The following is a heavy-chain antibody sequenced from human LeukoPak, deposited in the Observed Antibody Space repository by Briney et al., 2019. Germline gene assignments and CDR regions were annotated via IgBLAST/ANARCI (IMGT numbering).Heavy chain of an antibody. CDR2: INHSGST. V-gene: IGHV4-34*01. CDR3: ARGRYFQH. CDR1: GGSFSGYY. J-gene: IGHJ1*01. Sequence: TSETLSLTCAVYGGSFSGYYWSWLRHPPGKGLEWIGEINHSGSTNYNPSLKSRVTISVDTSKNQFSLKLSSVTAADTAVYYCARGRYFQHWGQGTLVTVSS.